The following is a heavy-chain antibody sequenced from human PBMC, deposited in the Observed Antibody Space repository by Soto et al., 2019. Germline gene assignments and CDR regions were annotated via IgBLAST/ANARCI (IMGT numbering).Heavy chain of an antibody. V-gene: IGHV2-5*02. CDR1: GFSLSTSGVG. Sequence: QITLKESGPTLVKPTQTLTLTCTFSGFSLSTSGVGVGWIRQPPGKALEWLALIYWDDDKRYSPSLKSRVTSANYTTKNRVLHTMTDMDPGDTATYYCSHSGSSGDYDDFYDCGQGTLCTVSS. CDR2: IYWDDDK. D-gene: IGHD3-22*01. CDR3: SHSGSSGDYDDFYD. J-gene: IGHJ4*02.